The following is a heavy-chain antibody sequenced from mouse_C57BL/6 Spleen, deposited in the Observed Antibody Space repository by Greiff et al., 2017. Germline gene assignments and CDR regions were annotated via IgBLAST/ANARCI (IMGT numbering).Heavy chain of an antibody. CDR1: GYTFTDYE. Sequence: VQLQQSGAELVRPGASVTLSCKASGYTFTDYEMHWVKQTPVHGLEWIGAMDPETGGTAYNQKFKGKGILTADKSSSTAYMELRSLTSEDSAVYYCTKEGNYYGSRYFDYWGQGTTLTVSS. CDR3: TKEGNYYGSRYFDY. J-gene: IGHJ2*01. CDR2: MDPETGGT. V-gene: IGHV1-15*01. D-gene: IGHD1-1*01.